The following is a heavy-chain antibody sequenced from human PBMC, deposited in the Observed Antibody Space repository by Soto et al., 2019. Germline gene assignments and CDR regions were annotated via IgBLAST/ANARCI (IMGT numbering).Heavy chain of an antibody. Sequence: QLQLQESGPGLVKPSETLSLTCTVSGGSISSSSYYWGWIRQPPGKGLEWIGSIYYSGSTYYNPSLKSRVTISLDTSKNQFSLKLSSVTAADTAVYYCARHAPYGSGSYDIDPWGQGTLVTVSS. D-gene: IGHD3-10*01. J-gene: IGHJ5*02. V-gene: IGHV4-39*01. CDR2: IYYSGST. CDR1: GGSISSSSYY. CDR3: ARHAPYGSGSYDIDP.